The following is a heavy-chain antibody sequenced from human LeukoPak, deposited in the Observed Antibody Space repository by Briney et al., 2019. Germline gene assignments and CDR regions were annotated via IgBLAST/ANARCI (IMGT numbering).Heavy chain of an antibody. Sequence: GGSLRLSCAASGFTFSTYTMNWARQAPGKGLEWVSSISSSYSYIFYADSLKGRFTISRDNAKDSLYLQMNSLRAEDTAVYYCAREGVAGTYGMDVWGQGTTVTVSS. V-gene: IGHV3-21*01. CDR3: AREGVAGTYGMDV. CDR2: ISSSYSYI. CDR1: GFTFSTYT. D-gene: IGHD6-19*01. J-gene: IGHJ6*02.